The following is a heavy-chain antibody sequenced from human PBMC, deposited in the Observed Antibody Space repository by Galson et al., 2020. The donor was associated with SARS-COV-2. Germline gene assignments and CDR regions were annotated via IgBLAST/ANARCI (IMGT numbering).Heavy chain of an antibody. D-gene: IGHD5-18*01. CDR2: ISWDGGST. J-gene: IGHJ6*02. V-gene: IGHV3-43*01. Sequence: GGSLRLSCAASGFTFDDYTMHWVRQAPGKGLEWVSLISWDGGSTYYADSVKGRFTISRDNSKNSLYLQMNSLRTEDTALYYCAKDKGGYSYGYYDGMDVWGQGTTVTVSS. CDR3: AKDKGGYSYGYYDGMDV. CDR1: GFTFDDYT.